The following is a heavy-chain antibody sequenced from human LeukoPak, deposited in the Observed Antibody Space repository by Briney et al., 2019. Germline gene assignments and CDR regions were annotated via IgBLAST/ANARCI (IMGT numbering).Heavy chain of an antibody. CDR3: ATRVGSSGWFDY. J-gene: IGHJ4*02. D-gene: IGHD6-19*01. CDR1: GGTFSSYA. CDR2: IIPIFGTA. V-gene: IGHV1-69*06. Sequence: EASVKVSCKASGGTFSSYAISWVRQAPGQGLEWMGGIIPIFGTANYAQKFQGRVTITADKSTSTAYMELSSLRSEDTAVYYCATRVGSSGWFDYWGQGTLFTVSS.